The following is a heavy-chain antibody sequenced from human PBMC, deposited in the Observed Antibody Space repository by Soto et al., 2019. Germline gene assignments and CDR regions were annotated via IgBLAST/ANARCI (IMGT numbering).Heavy chain of an antibody. CDR3: ASPNYCRSTSCYQNPHYYYGRDV. D-gene: IGHD2-2*01. CDR2: IDASESYT. V-gene: IGHV5-10-1*01. J-gene: IGHJ6*02. Sequence: ESPRRPWHCSGYSCTSYWISLVRQLPGKGLEWMGRIDASESYTNYSPSFQGHVTISADKSISTAYLQWSSLKASDTAMYYCASPNYCRSTSCYQNPHYYYGRDVCAQRTAGTVSS. CDR1: GYSCTSYW.